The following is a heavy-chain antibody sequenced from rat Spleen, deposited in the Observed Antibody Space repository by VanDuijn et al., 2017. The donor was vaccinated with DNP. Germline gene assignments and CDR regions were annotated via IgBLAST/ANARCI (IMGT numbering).Heavy chain of an antibody. J-gene: IGHJ2*01. CDR3: VRPDYYDGSYPHY. Sequence: EVQVVESGGGLVQPGRSMTVSCAVSGFTFSNSDMAWVRQAPTKGLEWVASISTSGGVTYYRDSVKGRFTISRNNAEGTLYLQMDSLRSEDTATYYCVRPDYYDGSYPHYWGQGVMVTVSS. CDR2: ISTSGGVT. V-gene: IGHV5-25*01. D-gene: IGHD1-12*02. CDR1: GFTFSNSD.